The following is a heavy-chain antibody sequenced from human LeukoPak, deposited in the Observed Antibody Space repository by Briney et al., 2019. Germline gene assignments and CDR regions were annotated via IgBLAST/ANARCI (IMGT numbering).Heavy chain of an antibody. CDR3: ARHDSFIPY. CDR1: GFTFNYYA. CDR2: ISDNEGRT. V-gene: IGHV3-23*01. J-gene: IGHJ4*02. Sequence: PGGSLRLSCAASGFTFNYYAMSWVRQAPRKGLEWVSGISDNEGRTYYTDSVKGRFTISRDKTKNTVFLQMHNLRADDTAVYFCARHDSFIPYWGQGALVTVTS. D-gene: IGHD5-18*01.